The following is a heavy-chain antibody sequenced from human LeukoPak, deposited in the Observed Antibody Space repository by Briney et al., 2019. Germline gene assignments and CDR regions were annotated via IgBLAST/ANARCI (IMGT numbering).Heavy chain of an antibody. Sequence: GGSLRLSCAASGFTVSSNYMSWVRQAPGKGMEWVSVLYDDGSTYYADSVKGRFTISRDNSKNTLYLQMNSLRAEDTAVYYCARGDRGDFDYWGQGTLVTVSS. J-gene: IGHJ4*02. CDR1: GFTVSSNY. CDR3: ARGDRGDFDY. V-gene: IGHV3-53*01. CDR2: LYDDGST. D-gene: IGHD1-26*01.